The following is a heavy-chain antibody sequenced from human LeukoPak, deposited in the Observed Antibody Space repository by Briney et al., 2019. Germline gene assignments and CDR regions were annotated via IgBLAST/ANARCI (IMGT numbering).Heavy chain of an antibody. CDR1: GGSFTDYF. CDR2: INDYTGDT. D-gene: IGHD3-22*01. Sequence: SETLSLTCTDYGGSFTDYFWTWIRQSPGKGLEWVGEINDYTGDTNYNPSLNSRVSISLEKSKHQFSLELRSVTAADTAVYYCTRGRIAKIVVVHSFSYGMDVWGQGTTVTVSS. J-gene: IGHJ6*02. CDR3: TRGRIAKIVVVHSFSYGMDV. V-gene: IGHV4-34*01.